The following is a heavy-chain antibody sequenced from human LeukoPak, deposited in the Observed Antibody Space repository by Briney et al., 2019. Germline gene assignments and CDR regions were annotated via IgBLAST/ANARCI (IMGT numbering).Heavy chain of an antibody. V-gene: IGHV3-23*01. D-gene: IGHD2-21*01. J-gene: IGHJ4*02. CDR2: ISGSGGST. CDR1: GFTLISYA. CDR3: AKQRYCGGDCYGVSFDY. Sequence: GGSLRLSCAASGFTLISYAMSSVRQAPGKGLEWVSAISGSGGSTYYADSVKSRFTISRDNATNTLYLQMNSLRVVYKAVYYDAKQRYCGGDCYGVSFDYWGQGTLVTVSS.